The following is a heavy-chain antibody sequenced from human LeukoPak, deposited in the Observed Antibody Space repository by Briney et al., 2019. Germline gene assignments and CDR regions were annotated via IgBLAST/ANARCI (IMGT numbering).Heavy chain of an antibody. CDR2: ISTTGGNA. CDR3: AKDAMAGTGTFDY. J-gene: IGHJ4*02. Sequence: GGSLRLSCVASGFNFNNYAMSWVRQAPGKGLEWVSSISTTGGNAYYAHSVKGRFTISRDKSENTMFLQMNGLRAEDTAVYYCAKDAMAGTGTFDYWGQGTLVTVSS. D-gene: IGHD6-19*01. CDR1: GFNFNNYA. V-gene: IGHV3-23*01.